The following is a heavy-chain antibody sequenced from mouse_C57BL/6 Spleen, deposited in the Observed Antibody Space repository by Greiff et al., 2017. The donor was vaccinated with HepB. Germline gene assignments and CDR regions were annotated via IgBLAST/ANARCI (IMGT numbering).Heavy chain of an antibody. Sequence: VQLVESGAALVRPGTSVKVSCKASGYVFTNYLIEGVKQRPGLGLGWIGVINPGCGGSNYNEQFKGMETLTAEQSYSTAYMQLSSLTSEDSAVYFCARSYPPLPGSSTDYWGQGTSLTVSS. CDR2: INPGCGGS. CDR1: GYVFTNYL. V-gene: IGHV1-54*01. CDR3: ARSYPPLPGSSTDY. D-gene: IGHD1-1*01. J-gene: IGHJ2*02.